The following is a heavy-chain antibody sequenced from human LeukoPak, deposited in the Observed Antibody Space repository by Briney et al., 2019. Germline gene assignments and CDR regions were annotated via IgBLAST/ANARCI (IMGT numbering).Heavy chain of an antibody. CDR1: GFTFSRYW. D-gene: IGHD3-16*01. CDR2: IDSGGRST. CDR3: TRGGSPFDY. Sequence: GGSLRFSCAASGFTFSRYWMHWVRQAPGKGLVWVSLIDSGGRSTRCADSVKGRFTISRDNARDTLYLQMNSLRAEDTAVYYCTRGGSPFDYWGQGTLVTVSS. J-gene: IGHJ4*02. V-gene: IGHV3-74*01.